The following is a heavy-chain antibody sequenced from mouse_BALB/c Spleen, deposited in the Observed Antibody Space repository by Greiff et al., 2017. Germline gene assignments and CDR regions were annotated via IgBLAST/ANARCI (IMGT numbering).Heavy chain of an antibody. D-gene: IGHD2-1*01. CDR2: ISSGSSTI. J-gene: IGHJ1*01. CDR3: AREDGNYEGYWYFDV. Sequence: EVQLVESGGGLVQPGGSRKLSCAASGFTFSSVGMHWVRQAPEKGLEWVAYISSGSSTIYYADTVKGRFTISRDNPKNTLFLQLTSLRSEDTAMYYCAREDGNYEGYWYFDVWGAGTTVTVSS. CDR1: GFTFSSVG. V-gene: IGHV5-17*02.